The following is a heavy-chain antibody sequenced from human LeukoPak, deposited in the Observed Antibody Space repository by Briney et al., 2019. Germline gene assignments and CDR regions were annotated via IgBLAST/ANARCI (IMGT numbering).Heavy chain of an antibody. CDR1: GFTFSSYG. J-gene: IGHJ4*02. D-gene: IGHD2-21*02. CDR3: ARGVVTAYAAFDS. V-gene: IGHV3-30*19. CDR2: ISFDGSTK. Sequence: GGSLRLSCEASGFTFSSYGMHWVRQAPGKGLEWVSMISFDGSTKDYADSVKGRFTISRDNSKNTLDLQMTSLRTEDTAVYYCARGVVTAYAAFDSWGQGTLVTVSS.